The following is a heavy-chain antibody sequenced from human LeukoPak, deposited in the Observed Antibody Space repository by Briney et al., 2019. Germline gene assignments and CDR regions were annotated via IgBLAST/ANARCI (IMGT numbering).Heavy chain of an antibody. CDR2: ISAYNDNT. CDR1: GYTFTSYG. CDR3: ARDQRYYYDGSGYHFTY. Sequence: ASVKVSCKASGYTFTSYGISWVRQAPGQGLEWLGWISAYNDNTNYAQKFQGRVTMTTDTSTTTAYMELRSLRSDDMAVYYCARDQRYYYDGSGYHFTYWGQGTLVTVSS. V-gene: IGHV1-18*03. J-gene: IGHJ4*02. D-gene: IGHD3-22*01.